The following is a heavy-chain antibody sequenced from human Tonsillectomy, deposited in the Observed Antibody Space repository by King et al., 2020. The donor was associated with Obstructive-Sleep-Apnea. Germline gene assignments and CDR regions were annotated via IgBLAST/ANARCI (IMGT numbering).Heavy chain of an antibody. Sequence: QLQESGPGLVKPSETLSLTCTVSGVSISGSDYYWGWIRQPPGKGLEWIGAVYYTGSTYFNPSLKSRPTISVDTSKNQFSLRLSSVTAADTAVYYCARKQWLEPFDYWGQGTLVTVSS. D-gene: IGHD6-19*01. CDR2: VYYTGST. J-gene: IGHJ4*02. V-gene: IGHV4-39*07. CDR1: GVSISGSDYY. CDR3: ARKQWLEPFDY.